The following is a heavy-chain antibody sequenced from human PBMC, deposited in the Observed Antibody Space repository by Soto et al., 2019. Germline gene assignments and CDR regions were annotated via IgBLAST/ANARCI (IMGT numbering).Heavy chain of an antibody. J-gene: IGHJ4*02. V-gene: IGHV3-21*01. CDR3: ARDRIAAASKDFDY. CDR2: ITSSSSYI. Sequence: GGSLRLSCAASGFTFSSYSMNWVRQAPGKGLEWVSSITSSSSYIYYADSVKGRFTISRDNAKNSLYLQMNSLRGEDTAVYYCARDRIAAASKDFDYWGQGTLVTVSS. D-gene: IGHD6-13*01. CDR1: GFTFSSYS.